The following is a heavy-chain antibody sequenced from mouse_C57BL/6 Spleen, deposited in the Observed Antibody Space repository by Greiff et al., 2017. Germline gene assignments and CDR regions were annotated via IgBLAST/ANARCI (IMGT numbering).Heavy chain of an antibody. CDR3: ARRGYGGSYWYFDV. CDR2: IDPSDSYT. D-gene: IGHD1-1*01. V-gene: IGHV1-69*01. J-gene: IGHJ1*03. Sequence: QVQLQQPGAELVMPGASVKLSCKASGYTFTSYWMHWVKQRPGQGLEWIGEIDPSDSYTNYNQKFKGKSTLTVDKSSSTAYMQLSSLTSEDSAVYYGARRGYGGSYWYFDVWGTGTTVTVSS. CDR1: GYTFTSYW.